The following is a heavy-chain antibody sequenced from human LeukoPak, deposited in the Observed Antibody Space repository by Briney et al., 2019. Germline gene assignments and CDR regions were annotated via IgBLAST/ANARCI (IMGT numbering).Heavy chain of an antibody. J-gene: IGHJ4*02. CDR1: GFTFSNYG. D-gene: IGHD4-17*01. CDR3: AKIDYGDYVLDY. CDR2: IRYDGSNK. Sequence: PGGSLRLSCAASGFTFSNYGIHWVRQAPGKGLEWVAFIRYDGSNKYYADSVKGRFTISRDNSKNTLYLQMNSLRAEDTAVYYCAKIDYGDYVLDYWGQGTLVTASS. V-gene: IGHV3-30*02.